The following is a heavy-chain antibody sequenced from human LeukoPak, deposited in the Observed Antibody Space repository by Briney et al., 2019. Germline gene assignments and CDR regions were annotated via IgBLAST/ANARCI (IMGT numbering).Heavy chain of an antibody. J-gene: IGHJ4*02. V-gene: IGHV4-59*08. CDR2: IYYSGST. Sequence: SETLSLTCTVSGGSISNYYWTWIRQPPGKGLEWIGYIYYSGSTNYNPSLTSRVTMSVDTSKNQFSLKLSSLTAADTAVYYCARRRAVPGFYYFDYWGQGTLVTVSS. CDR1: GGSISNYY. CDR3: ARRRAVPGFYYFDY. D-gene: IGHD2/OR15-2a*01.